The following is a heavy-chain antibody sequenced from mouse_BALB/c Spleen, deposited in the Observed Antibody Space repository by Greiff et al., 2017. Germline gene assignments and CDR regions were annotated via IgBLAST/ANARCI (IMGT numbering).Heavy chain of an antibody. CDR2: ISYSGST. D-gene: IGHD2-14*01. CDR3: ASHMYDGSYWYFDV. CDR1: GYSITSDYA. V-gene: IGHV3-2*02. J-gene: IGHJ1*01. Sequence: EVQGVESGPGLVKPSQSLSLTCTVTGYSITSDYAWNWIRQFPGNKLEWMGYISYSGSTSYNPSLKSRISITRDTSKNQFFLQLNSVTTEDTATYFCASHMYDGSYWYFDVGGAGTTVTVPS.